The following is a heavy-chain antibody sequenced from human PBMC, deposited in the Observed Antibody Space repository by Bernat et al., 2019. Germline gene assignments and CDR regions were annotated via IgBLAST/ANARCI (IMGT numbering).Heavy chain of an antibody. CDR1: GFTFSSYW. CDR2: INSDGSST. CDR3: ARGDFQLLVNH. V-gene: IGHV3-74*01. D-gene: IGHD1-26*01. Sequence: EVQLVESGGGLVQPGGSLRLSCAASGFTFSSYWMHWVRQAPGKGLVWVSRINSDGSSTSYADSVKGRFTISRDNAKNSLFLQMNSLRVEDTAVYYCARGDFQLLVNHWGQGALVTVSS. J-gene: IGHJ5*02.